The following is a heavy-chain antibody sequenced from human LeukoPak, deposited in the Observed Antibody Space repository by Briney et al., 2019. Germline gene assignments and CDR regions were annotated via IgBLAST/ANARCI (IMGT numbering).Heavy chain of an antibody. CDR3: ARVLRGPLDYGDNWFDP. V-gene: IGHV4-39*07. D-gene: IGHD4-17*01. CDR1: GGSISSSSYY. J-gene: IGHJ5*02. Sequence: SETLSLTCTVSGGSISSSSYYWGWIRQPPGKGLEWIGSIYYSGSTYYNPSLKSRVTISVDTSKNQFSLKLSSVTAADTAVYYCARVLRGPLDYGDNWFDPWGQGTLVTVSS. CDR2: IYYSGST.